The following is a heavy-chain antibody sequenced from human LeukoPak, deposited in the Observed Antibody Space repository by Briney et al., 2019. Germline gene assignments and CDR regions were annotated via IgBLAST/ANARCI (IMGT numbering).Heavy chain of an antibody. D-gene: IGHD5-12*01. CDR2: IGSSGSTM. CDR3: ARDPGSGYEEHFDY. Sequence: AGGSLRLSCAASGFTFSSYGMSWVRQAPGKGLEWVSYIGSSGSTMYYTDSVKGRFTISRDNAKDSLYLQMNSLRAEDTAVYYCARDPGSGYEEHFDYWGQGTLVTVSS. J-gene: IGHJ4*02. CDR1: GFTFSSYG. V-gene: IGHV3-48*04.